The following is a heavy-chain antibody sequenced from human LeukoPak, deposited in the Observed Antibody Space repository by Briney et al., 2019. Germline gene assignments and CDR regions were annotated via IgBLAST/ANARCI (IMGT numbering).Heavy chain of an antibody. Sequence: GGSLRLSCAASGFTFSSYWMSWVRQAPGKGLEWVANIKQDGSEKCYVDSVKGRFTISRDNAKNSLYLQMNSLRAEDTAVYYCARSRPLTDYDFWSGYRKFPFDYWGQGTLVTVSS. D-gene: IGHD3-3*01. CDR1: GFTFSSYW. J-gene: IGHJ4*02. V-gene: IGHV3-7*01. CDR3: ARSRPLTDYDFWSGYRKFPFDY. CDR2: IKQDGSEK.